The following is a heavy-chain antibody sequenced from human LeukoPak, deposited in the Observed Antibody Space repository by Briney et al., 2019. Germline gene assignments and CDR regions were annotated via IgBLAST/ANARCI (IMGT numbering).Heavy chain of an antibody. D-gene: IGHD3-22*01. CDR1: GGSISSSRYY. CDR2: IYYSGNT. Sequence: SETLSLTCSVSGGSISSSRYYWGWFRQPPGKGLEWIGNIYYSGNTYYNPSLRSRITISVDTSKNQFSLNLRSVTAADTAVYYCGRLLDDSSPVDAVGIWGLGTLVTVSS. V-gene: IGHV4-39*07. CDR3: GRLLDDSSPVDAVGI. J-gene: IGHJ3*02.